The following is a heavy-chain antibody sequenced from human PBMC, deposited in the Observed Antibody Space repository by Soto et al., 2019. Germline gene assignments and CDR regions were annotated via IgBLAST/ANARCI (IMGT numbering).Heavy chain of an antibody. CDR1: GFTFSSYG. CDR3: ARDVGSIMITFGGVIVGENFDY. CDR2: IWYDGSNK. J-gene: IGHJ4*02. Sequence: QVQLVESGGGVVQPGRSLRLSCAASGFTFSSYGMHWVRQAPGKGLEWVAVIWYDGSNKYYADSVKGRFTISRDNSKNALYLQMISLRAEDTAVYYCARDVGSIMITFGGVIVGENFDYWGQGTLVTVSS. V-gene: IGHV3-33*01. D-gene: IGHD3-16*02.